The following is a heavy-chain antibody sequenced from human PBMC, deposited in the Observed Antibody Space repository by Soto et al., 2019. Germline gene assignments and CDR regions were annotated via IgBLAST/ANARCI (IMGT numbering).Heavy chain of an antibody. CDR3: ASGVLGSGSYYNPHVRDYYGMDV. J-gene: IGHJ6*02. D-gene: IGHD3-10*01. Sequence: QVQLVQSGAEVKKPGSSVKVSCKASGGTFSSYAISWVRQAPGQGLEWMGGIIPIFGTAKYAQKFQVRVTITADESTSSDYMELCSMRSEDTAVYYGASGVLGSGSYYNPHVRDYYGMDVWGQGTTVTVSS. CDR2: IIPIFGTA. CDR1: GGTFSSYA. V-gene: IGHV1-69*01.